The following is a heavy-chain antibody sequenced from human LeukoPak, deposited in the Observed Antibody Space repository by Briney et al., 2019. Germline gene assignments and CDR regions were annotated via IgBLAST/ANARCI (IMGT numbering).Heavy chain of an antibody. CDR1: GFTFNSYA. D-gene: IGHD2-2*03. CDR3: AKDNGYCTSTSCFLEY. CDR2: ISGSGGST. Sequence: GGSLRLSCVASGFTFNSYAMSWVRQAPGKGLEWVSAISGSGGSTYYADYVKGRFTISRDNSKSTLYLQMSSLGAEDTALYYCAKDNGYCTSTSCFLEYWGQGTLVIVSS. V-gene: IGHV3-23*01. J-gene: IGHJ4*02.